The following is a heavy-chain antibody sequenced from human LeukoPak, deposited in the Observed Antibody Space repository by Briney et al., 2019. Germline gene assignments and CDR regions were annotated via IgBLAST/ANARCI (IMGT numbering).Heavy chain of an antibody. D-gene: IGHD6-13*01. Sequence: SGTLSLTCTVSGGSIGSYYWSWIRQPPGKGLEWIGYIYDSGSTNYNPSLKSRVTISVDTSKNQFSLKLSSVTAADTAVYYCARVTSSWYIDYWGQGTLVTVSS. CDR2: IYDSGST. J-gene: IGHJ4*02. CDR1: GGSIGSYY. V-gene: IGHV4-59*01. CDR3: ARVTSSWYIDY.